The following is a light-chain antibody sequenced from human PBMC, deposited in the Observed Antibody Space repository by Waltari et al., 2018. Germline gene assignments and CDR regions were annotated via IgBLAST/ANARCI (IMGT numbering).Light chain of an antibody. CDR2: EVI. CDR1: SSDVGNYNY. J-gene: IGLJ1*01. V-gene: IGLV2-14*01. CDR3: SSYATSSPYV. Sequence: QSALTQPASVSGSPGQSITISCTGTSSDVGNYNYVSWYQQHPGKAPKLMIYEVINRPAGGSNRFSGSKSGNTASLTSSWLQTEDEADYYCSSYATSSPYVFGTGTQVTVL.